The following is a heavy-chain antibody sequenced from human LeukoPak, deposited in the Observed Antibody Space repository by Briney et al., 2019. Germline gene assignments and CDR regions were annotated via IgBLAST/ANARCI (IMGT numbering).Heavy chain of an antibody. CDR1: GGSISSGDYY. D-gene: IGHD3-22*01. J-gene: IGHJ1*01. CDR2: IYYSGST. V-gene: IGHV4-30-4*01. CDR3: ARVSSSGYSEYFQH. Sequence: PSETLSLTCTVSGGSISSGDYYWSWIRQPPGKGLEWIGYIYYSGSTYYNPSRKSRVTISVDTSKNQFSLKLSSVTAADTAVYYCARVSSSGYSEYFQHWGQGTLVTVSS.